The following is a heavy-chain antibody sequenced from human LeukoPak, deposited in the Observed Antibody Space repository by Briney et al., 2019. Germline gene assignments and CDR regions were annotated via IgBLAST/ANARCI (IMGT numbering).Heavy chain of an antibody. D-gene: IGHD6-19*01. V-gene: IGHV4-39*01. CDR1: GGSINSSPYY. CDR2: IYYSGTT. J-gene: IGHJ4*02. CDR3: ARNSPSSGWYFDY. Sequence: PSETLSLTCTVSGGSINSSPYYWGWIRQPPRKGLEWIGSIYYSGTTYYNPSLKGRLTISVDTSKNQFSLKLSSVTAADTAVYYCARNSPSSGWYFDYWGQGTLVTVSS.